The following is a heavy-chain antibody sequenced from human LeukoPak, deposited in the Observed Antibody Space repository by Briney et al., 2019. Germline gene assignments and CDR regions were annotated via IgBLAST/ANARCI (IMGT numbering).Heavy chain of an antibody. CDR3: AKDKNRHDYVWGSPDDY. CDR2: ISGSGGST. Sequence: GGSLRLSCAASGFTFSSYAMSWVRQAPGKGLEWVSAISGSGGSTYYADSVKGRFTISRDNSKNTLYLQMNSLRAEDTAVYYCAKDKNRHDYVWGSPDDYWGQGTLVTVSS. CDR1: GFTFSSYA. D-gene: IGHD3-16*01. J-gene: IGHJ4*02. V-gene: IGHV3-23*01.